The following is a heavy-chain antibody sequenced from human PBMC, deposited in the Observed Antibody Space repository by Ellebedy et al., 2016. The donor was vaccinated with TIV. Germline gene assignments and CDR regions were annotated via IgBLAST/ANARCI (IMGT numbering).Heavy chain of an antibody. D-gene: IGHD1-7*01. CDR2: INHSGST. V-gene: IGHV4-34*01. CDR1: GGSFSGYY. Sequence: MPGGSLRLSCAVYGGSFSGYYWSWIRQPPGKGLEWIGEINHSGSTNYNPSLKSRVTISVDTSKNQFSLKLSSVTAADTAVYYCARVYPPSGELPPLYGMDVWGQGTTVTVSS. CDR3: ARVYPPSGELPPLYGMDV. J-gene: IGHJ6*02.